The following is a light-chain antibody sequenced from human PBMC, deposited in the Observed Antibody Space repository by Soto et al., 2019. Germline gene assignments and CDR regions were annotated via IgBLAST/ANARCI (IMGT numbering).Light chain of an antibody. CDR1: SSDVGRYNF. Sequence: QSVLTQPRSVSGSPGQSVTISCTGTSSDVGRYNFVSWYQQHPGKAPKVMIYDVSKRPSGVPDRFSGSKSGNTASLTISGLQAEDEADYYCCSYAGSYTYVFGSGTKLTVL. CDR2: DVS. J-gene: IGLJ1*01. CDR3: CSYAGSYTYV. V-gene: IGLV2-11*01.